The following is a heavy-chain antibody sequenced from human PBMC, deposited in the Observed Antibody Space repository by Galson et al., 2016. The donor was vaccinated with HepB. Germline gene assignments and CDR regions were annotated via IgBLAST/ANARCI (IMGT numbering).Heavy chain of an antibody. D-gene: IGHD6-19*01. J-gene: IGHJ4*02. CDR1: GGSISSDY. V-gene: IGHV4-59*01. Sequence: ETLSLTCTVSGGSISSDYWSWIRQPPGKGLEWIGHIHYIGSTNYNPSLKSRVIISVDRSNKQFSLKLRSVTAADTAVYYCATVGSSSGWAYYFDYWGQGIPVTVSS. CDR2: IHYIGST. CDR3: ATVGSSSGWAYYFDY.